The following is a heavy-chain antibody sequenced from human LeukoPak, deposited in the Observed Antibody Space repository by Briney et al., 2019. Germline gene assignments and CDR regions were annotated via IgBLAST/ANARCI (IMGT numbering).Heavy chain of an antibody. Sequence: SETLSLTCTVSGDSISSGDYYWSWIRQPAGTGLEWIGRISSSGSTNYNPSLKSRATISVDTSKNQFSLKLSSVTAADTAVYYCARSELSCSGGSCPTRYAFDIWGQGTVVTASS. CDR3: ARSELSCSGGSCPTRYAFDI. CDR1: GDSISSGDYY. J-gene: IGHJ3*02. CDR2: ISSSGST. V-gene: IGHV4-61*02. D-gene: IGHD2-15*01.